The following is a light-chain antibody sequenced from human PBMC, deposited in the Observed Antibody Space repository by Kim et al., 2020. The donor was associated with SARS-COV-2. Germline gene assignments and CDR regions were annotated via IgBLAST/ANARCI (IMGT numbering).Light chain of an antibody. V-gene: IGKV1-5*03. CDR1: QSISSW. CDR2: KAS. CDR3: QQYNSHPYT. J-gene: IGKJ2*01. Sequence: SASVGGRVTITCRASQSISSWLAWYQQKPGKAPKLLIYKASNLQSGVPSRFSGSGSGTEFTLTISSLQPDDSATYYCQQYNSHPYTFGQGTNLEI.